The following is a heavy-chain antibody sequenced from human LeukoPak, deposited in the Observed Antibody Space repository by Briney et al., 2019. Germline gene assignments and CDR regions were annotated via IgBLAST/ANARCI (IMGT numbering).Heavy chain of an antibody. D-gene: IGHD6-19*01. V-gene: IGHV4-34*01. CDR1: GGSFSGYY. Sequence: SETLSLTCAVYGGSFSGYYWSWIRQPPGKGLEWIGEINHSGSTNYNPSLKSRVTISVDTSKNQFSLKLSSVTAADTAVYYCARGGGPLYPQAVAGSNWFDPWGQGTLVTVSS. CDR3: ARGGGPLYPQAVAGSNWFDP. CDR2: INHSGST. J-gene: IGHJ5*02.